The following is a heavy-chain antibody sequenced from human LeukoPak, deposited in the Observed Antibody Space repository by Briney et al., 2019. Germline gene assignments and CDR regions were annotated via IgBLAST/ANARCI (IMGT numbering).Heavy chain of an antibody. D-gene: IGHD3-22*01. CDR2: MNPDSGDI. CDR3: ARGLGSYDSSELTWPMISF. Sequence: ASVKVSCKASGYTFTTYEINWVRQATGHGLEWMGWMNPDSGDIAYAQKFQGRITMTRSTSITTAYMELSSLRSEDTAVYYCARGLGSYDSSELTWPMISFWGQGTQVTVSS. J-gene: IGHJ4*02. V-gene: IGHV1-8*01. CDR1: GYTFTTYE.